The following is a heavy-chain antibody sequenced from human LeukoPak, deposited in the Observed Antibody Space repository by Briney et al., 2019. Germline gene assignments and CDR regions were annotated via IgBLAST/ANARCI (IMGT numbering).Heavy chain of an antibody. CDR2: ISYDGSNK. D-gene: IGHD3-3*01. V-gene: IGHV3-30-3*01. CDR1: GFTFSSYA. CDR3: ARAITIFGSPGYYYGMGV. J-gene: IGHJ6*02. Sequence: PGGSLRLSCAASGFTFSSYAMHWVRQAPGKGLEWVAVISYDGSNKYYADSVKGRFTISRDNSKNTLYLQMNSLRAEDTAVYYCARAITIFGSPGYYYGMGVWGQGTTVTVSS.